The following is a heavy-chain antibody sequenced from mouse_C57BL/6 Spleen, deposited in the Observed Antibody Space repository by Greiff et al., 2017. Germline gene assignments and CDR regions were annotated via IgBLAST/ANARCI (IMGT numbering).Heavy chain of an antibody. V-gene: IGHV1-9*01. CDR1: GYTFTGYW. CDR3: ARRGIGLVATGFDD. CDR2: ILPGSGST. Sequence: QVQLQQSGAELMKPGASVKLSCKATGYTFTGYWIDWVKQRPGHGLEWIGDILPGSGSTNYNEKFKGKATFTADTSSNTASMQLSSLTTEDSAIYYCARRGIGLVATGFDDWGQGTTLTVAS. J-gene: IGHJ2*01. D-gene: IGHD1-1*01.